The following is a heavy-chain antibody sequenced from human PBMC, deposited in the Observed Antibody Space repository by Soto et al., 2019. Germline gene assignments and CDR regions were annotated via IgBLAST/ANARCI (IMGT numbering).Heavy chain of an antibody. V-gene: IGHV4-4*07. CDR2: LSASGRT. J-gene: IGHJ2*01. CDR1: GDSIGNFY. CDR3: ARGTGRYFDI. D-gene: IGHD1-1*01. Sequence: SETLSLTCAISGDSIGNFYWSWIRQPAGKGLESLGRLSASGRTNYSPSLQSRVTMSLDRSKNRFSLRLTSVSAADTAVYFCARGTGRYFDIWGRGTLVTVSS.